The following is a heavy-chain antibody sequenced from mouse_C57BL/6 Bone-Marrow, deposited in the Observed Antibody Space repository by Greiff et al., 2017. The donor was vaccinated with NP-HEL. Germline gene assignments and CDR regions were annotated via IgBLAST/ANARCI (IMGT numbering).Heavy chain of an antibody. V-gene: IGHV1-19*01. CDR1: GYTFTDYY. CDR2: INPYNGGT. J-gene: IGHJ2*01. CDR3: ASPSPYGGYFDY. Sequence: EVQLQQSGPVLVKPGASVKMSCKASGYTFTDYYMNWVKQSHGKSLEWIGVINPYNGGTSYNQKFKGKATLTVDKSSSTAYMELNSLTSEDSAVYYGASPSPYGGYFDYWGQGTTLTVSS. D-gene: IGHD5-1*01.